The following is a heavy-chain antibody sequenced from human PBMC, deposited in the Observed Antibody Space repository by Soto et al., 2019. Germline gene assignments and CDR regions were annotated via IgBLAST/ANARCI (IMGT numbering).Heavy chain of an antibody. CDR3: ARGDDFWRGIRIDP. D-gene: IGHD3-3*01. CDR2: IYSDGST. CDR1: GFTVSRNY. V-gene: IGHV3-66*01. J-gene: IGHJ5*02. Sequence: WGSLRLSCAASGFTVSRNYMSWVRQAPGKGLEWVSVIYSDGSTYYADSVKGRFTISRDNSENTVYLQMNSLRAEDTAVYYCARGDDFWRGIRIDPWGQGTLVTVSS.